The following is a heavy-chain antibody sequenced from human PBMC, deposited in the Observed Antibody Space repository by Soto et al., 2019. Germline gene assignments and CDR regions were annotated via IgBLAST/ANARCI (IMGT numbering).Heavy chain of an antibody. V-gene: IGHV4-34*01. CDR3: ARGLYTVTTTGSWFDP. J-gene: IGHJ5*02. Sequence: QVQLQQWGAGLLKPSETLSLTCAVYGGSFSGYYWSWIRQPPGKGLEWIGEINHSGSTNYNPSLKSRVTTSVDTSKNQFSLKLSSVTAADTAVYYCARGLYTVTTTGSWFDPWGQGTLVTVSS. CDR2: INHSGST. D-gene: IGHD4-17*01. CDR1: GGSFSGYY.